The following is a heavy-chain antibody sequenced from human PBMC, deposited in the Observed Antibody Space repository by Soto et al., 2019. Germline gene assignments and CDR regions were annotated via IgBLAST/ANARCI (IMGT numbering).Heavy chain of an antibody. CDR2: MNPNSGNT. CDR3: AYYGSGSPMDYYYGMDV. V-gene: IGHV1-8*01. J-gene: IGHJ6*02. Sequence: QVQLVQSGAEVKKPGASVKVSCKASGYTFTSYDINWVRQATGQGLEWMGWMNPNSGNTGYAQKFQGRVTTTRNTPISTDHMELSSLRSEDTAVYDCAYYGSGSPMDYYYGMDVWGQGTTGTVSS. CDR1: GYTFTSYD. D-gene: IGHD3-10*01.